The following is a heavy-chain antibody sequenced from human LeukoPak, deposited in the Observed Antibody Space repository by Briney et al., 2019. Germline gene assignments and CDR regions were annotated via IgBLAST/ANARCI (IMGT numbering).Heavy chain of an antibody. CDR1: GFTFSSYS. D-gene: IGHD1-1*01. CDR3: ARSSWNDFDY. J-gene: IGHJ4*02. Sequence: PGGSLRLSCAASGFTFSSYSMNWVRQAPGKGLEWVSYISSSSTIYYADSVKGRFTISRDNAKNSLYLQMNSLRAEDTAVYYCARSSWNDFDYWGQGTLVTVSS. V-gene: IGHV3-48*01. CDR2: ISSSSTI.